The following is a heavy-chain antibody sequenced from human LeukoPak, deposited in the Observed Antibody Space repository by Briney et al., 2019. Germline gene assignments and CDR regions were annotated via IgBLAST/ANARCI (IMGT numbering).Heavy chain of an antibody. CDR3: ARLTPHSSGWYADDY. CDR1: GASVTAYF. V-gene: IGHV4-4*07. D-gene: IGHD6-19*01. J-gene: IGHJ4*02. CDR2: ISITEGT. Sequence: SETLSLTCTVSGASVTAYFWSWLRQPAGKGLEWIGRISITEGTNYNPSLKSRVTMSVDTSKNQFSLKLTSMTAADTAVYYCARLTPHSSGWYADDYWGQGTLVTVSS.